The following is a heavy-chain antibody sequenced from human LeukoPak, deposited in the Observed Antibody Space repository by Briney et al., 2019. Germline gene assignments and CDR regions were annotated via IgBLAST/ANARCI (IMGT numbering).Heavy chain of an antibody. CDR3: ARQTDHGYSSSWYIDY. CDR1: GGSFRGYY. D-gene: IGHD6-13*01. V-gene: IGHV4-34*01. J-gene: IGHJ4*02. Sequence: SETLSLTCAVYGGSFRGYYWSWIRRPPGKGLEWIGEINHSGSTNYNPSLQRRVTISVDTSKNQFSLKLSYVTAADTAVYYCARQTDHGYSSSWYIDYWGQGTLVTVSS. CDR2: INHSGST.